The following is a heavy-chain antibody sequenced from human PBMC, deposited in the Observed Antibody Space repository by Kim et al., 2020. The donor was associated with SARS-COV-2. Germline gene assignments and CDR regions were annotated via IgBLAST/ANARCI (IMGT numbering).Heavy chain of an antibody. J-gene: IGHJ4*02. CDR1: GFTFSNAW. CDR2: IKSKTDGGTT. Sequence: GGSLRLSCAASGFTFSNAWMSWVRQAPGKGLEWVGRIKSKTDGGTTDYAAPVKGRFTISRDDSKNTLYLQMNSLKTEDTAVYYCTTDVYSSSWHKSVDYWGQGTLVTVSS. D-gene: IGHD6-13*01. V-gene: IGHV3-15*01. CDR3: TTDVYSSSWHKSVDY.